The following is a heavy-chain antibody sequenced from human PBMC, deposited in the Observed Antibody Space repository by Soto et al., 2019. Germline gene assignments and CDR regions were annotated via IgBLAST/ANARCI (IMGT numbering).Heavy chain of an antibody. J-gene: IGHJ4*02. D-gene: IGHD4-17*01. CDR2: ISDSGGST. CDR3: AKADYGDYGFDY. V-gene: IGHV3-23*01. Sequence: VQLLESGGGLVQPGGSLRLSCAASGITFSSYAMSWVRQAPGKGLEWVSGISDSGGSTYYADSVKGRFTISRDNSKNTLYLQMNSLRAEDTAVYYCAKADYGDYGFDYWGQGTLVTVSS. CDR1: GITFSSYA.